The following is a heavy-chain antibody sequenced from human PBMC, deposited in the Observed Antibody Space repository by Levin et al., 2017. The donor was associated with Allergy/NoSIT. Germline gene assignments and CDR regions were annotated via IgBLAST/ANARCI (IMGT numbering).Heavy chain of an antibody. CDR3: VILLARPAAGLSFDY. D-gene: IGHD6-13*01. CDR1: GFTFSSYE. Sequence: GGSLRLSCAASGFTFSSYEMNWVRQAPGKGLEWVSYISSSGSTIYYADSVKGRFTISRDNAKNSLYLQMNSLRAEDTAVYYCVILLARPAAGLSFDYWGQGTLVTVSS. CDR2: ISSSGSTI. V-gene: IGHV3-48*03. J-gene: IGHJ4*02.